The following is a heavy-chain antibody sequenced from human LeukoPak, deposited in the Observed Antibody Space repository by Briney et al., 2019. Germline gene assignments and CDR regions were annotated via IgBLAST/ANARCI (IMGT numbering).Heavy chain of an antibody. V-gene: IGHV4-38-2*02. J-gene: IGHJ6*03. CDR3: ARVGGDTAYSYFYMDV. Sequence: SETLSLTCCVSGFSISSGYDWGWFRQPPGKGLEWIGRIYRSGSTHYNPSLKSRITISVDTSKNQFSLKLTSVTAADTAVYYCARVGGDTAYSYFYMDVWGKGTTVTVSS. CDR1: GFSISSGYD. D-gene: IGHD2-21*02. CDR2: IYRSGST.